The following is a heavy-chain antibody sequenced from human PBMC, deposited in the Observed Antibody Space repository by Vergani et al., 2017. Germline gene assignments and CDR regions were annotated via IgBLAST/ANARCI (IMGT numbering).Heavy chain of an antibody. CDR1: GFTFSSYS. J-gene: IGHJ4*02. V-gene: IGHV3-48*02. CDR3: AREGGRDGYNFTPDY. CDR2: ISSSSSTI. Sequence: EVQLVESGGGLVQPGGSLRLSCAASGFTFSSYSMNWVRQAPGKGLEWVSYISSSSSTIYYADSVKGRFTISRDNAKNSLYLQMNSLRDEDTAVYYCAREGGRDGYNFTPDYWGQGTLVTVSS. D-gene: IGHD5-24*01.